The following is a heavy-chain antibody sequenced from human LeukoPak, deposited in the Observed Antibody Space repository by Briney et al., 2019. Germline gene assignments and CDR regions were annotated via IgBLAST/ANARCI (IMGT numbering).Heavy chain of an antibody. J-gene: IGHJ5*02. CDR2: IYYSGST. V-gene: IGHV4-31*03. D-gene: IGHD4-23*01. Sequence: SETLSFTCTVSGGSISSGGYYWTWIRQHPGKGLEWIGYIYYSGSTYYNPSLKSRVTISVDTSKKQFSLKLSSVTAADTAVYYCAREVVTDHNWFDPWGQGTLVTVSS. CDR3: AREVVTDHNWFDP. CDR1: GGSISSGGYY.